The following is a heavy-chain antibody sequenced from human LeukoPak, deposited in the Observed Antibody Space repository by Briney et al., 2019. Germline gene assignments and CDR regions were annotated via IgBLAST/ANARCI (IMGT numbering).Heavy chain of an antibody. V-gene: IGHV3-21*01. D-gene: IGHD3-3*01. CDR2: ISSSSSYI. Sequence: PGGSLRLSCAASGFTFNSYSMNWVRQAPGKGLEWVSSISSSSSYIYYADSVKGRFTISRDNAKNSLYLQMNSLRAEDTAVYYCAKDSLPGRFLENNYYYYYMDVWGKGTTVTVSS. J-gene: IGHJ6*03. CDR3: AKDSLPGRFLENNYYYYYMDV. CDR1: GFTFNSYS.